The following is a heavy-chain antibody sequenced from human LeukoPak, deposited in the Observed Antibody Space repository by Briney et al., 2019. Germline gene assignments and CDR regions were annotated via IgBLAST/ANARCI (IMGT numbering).Heavy chain of an antibody. D-gene: IGHD4-17*01. J-gene: IGHJ4*02. Sequence: GGSLRLSCAASGFTFSSYGMHWVRQAPGKGLEWVAFIRYDGSNKYYADSVKGRFTISRDNSKNTLYLQMNSLRAEDTAVYYCARAPLDYGDYRVFDYWGQGTLVTVSS. CDR1: GFTFSSYG. CDR3: ARAPLDYGDYRVFDY. V-gene: IGHV3-30*02. CDR2: IRYDGSNK.